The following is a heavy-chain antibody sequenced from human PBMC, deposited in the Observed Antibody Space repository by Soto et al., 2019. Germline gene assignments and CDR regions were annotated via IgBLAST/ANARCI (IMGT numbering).Heavy chain of an antibody. Sequence: QVQLVHSGLEVKKPGSSVQVACGASGYTFSIYDISWVRQAPGQGLEWMGWITPHNNNTKYAQKFQGRFTMTTEKFTKKDYMEMRRLRSDDTAVYYCARGRGPGAMAGIEYFQHWGQGTLVTVSS. J-gene: IGHJ1*01. D-gene: IGHD6-19*01. CDR3: ARGRGPGAMAGIEYFQH. CDR1: GYTFSIYD. V-gene: IGHV1-18*01. CDR2: ITPHNNNT.